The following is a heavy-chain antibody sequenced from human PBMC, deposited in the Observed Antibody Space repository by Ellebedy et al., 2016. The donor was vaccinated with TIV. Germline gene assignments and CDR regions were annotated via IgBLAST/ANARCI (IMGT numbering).Heavy chain of an antibody. CDR1: GGSINNYY. CDR2: VFYSGST. Sequence: MPSDTLSLTCTVPGGSINNYYWSWIRQPPGTERKCIGYVFYSGSTNSNPSLKSRVTISVDTSKNQFSLKLNSVTAADTAVYYCARVSGGPYYASPGRFDYWGQGTLVTVSS. V-gene: IGHV4-59*01. CDR3: ARVSGGPYYASPGRFDY. J-gene: IGHJ4*02. D-gene: IGHD3-22*01.